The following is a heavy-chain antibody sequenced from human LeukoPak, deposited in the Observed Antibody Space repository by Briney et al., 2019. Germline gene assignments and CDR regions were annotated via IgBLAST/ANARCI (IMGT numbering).Heavy chain of an antibody. CDR2: ITWDGGIS. J-gene: IGHJ4*02. D-gene: IGHD6-19*01. Sequence: PGGSLRLSCAASGFTFDDYAMHWVRQAPGKGLEWISLITWDGGISYYVDSLKGRFTISRDNSKNSLYLQTNSLRTEDTAFYYCAKDYGYSNDWYLIDYWGQGTLVTVSS. CDR3: AKDYGYSNDWYLIDY. V-gene: IGHV3-43D*03. CDR1: GFTFDDYA.